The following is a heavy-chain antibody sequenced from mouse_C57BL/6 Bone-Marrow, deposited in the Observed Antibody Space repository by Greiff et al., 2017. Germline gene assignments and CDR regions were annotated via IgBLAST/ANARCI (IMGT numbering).Heavy chain of an antibody. Sequence: EVQLVESGEGLVKPGGSLKLSCAASGFTFSSYAMSWVRQTPEKRLEWVAYISSGGDYIYYADTVKGRFTISRDNARNTLYLQMSSLKSEDTAMYYCTRDDGYYPWFAYWGQGTLVTVSA. CDR3: TRDDGYYPWFAY. J-gene: IGHJ3*01. D-gene: IGHD2-3*01. CDR1: GFTFSSYA. CDR2: ISSGGDYI. V-gene: IGHV5-9-1*02.